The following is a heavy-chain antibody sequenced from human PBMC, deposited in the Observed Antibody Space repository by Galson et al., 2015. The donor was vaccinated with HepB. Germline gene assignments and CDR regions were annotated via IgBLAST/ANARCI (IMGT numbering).Heavy chain of an antibody. CDR1: GYSFTSYW. CDR2: IYPGDSDT. Sequence: QSGAEVKKPGESLRIPCKGSGYSFTSYWIGWVRQMPGKGLEWMGIIYPGDSDTRYSSSFQGQVTISADKSISTAYLQWSSLKASDTAMYYCARLKTFPWELLRPGAFDIWGQGTMVTVSS. CDR3: ARLKTFPWELLRPGAFDI. D-gene: IGHD1-26*01. V-gene: IGHV5-51*01. J-gene: IGHJ3*02.